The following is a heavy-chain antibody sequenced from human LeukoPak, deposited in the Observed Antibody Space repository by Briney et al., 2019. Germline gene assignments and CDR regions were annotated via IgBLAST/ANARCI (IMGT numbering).Heavy chain of an antibody. J-gene: IGHJ6*03. V-gene: IGHV3-48*01. CDR1: GFTFSSYS. D-gene: IGHD4-11*01. Sequence: PGGSLRLSCAASGFTFSSYSMNWVRQAPGKGLEWVSYISSSSSTIYYADSVKGRFTISRDNAKNSLYLQMNSLRTEDTAVYYCARDQAYSNYYYYYMDVWGKGTTVTVSS. CDR2: ISSSSSTI. CDR3: ARDQAYSNYYYYYMDV.